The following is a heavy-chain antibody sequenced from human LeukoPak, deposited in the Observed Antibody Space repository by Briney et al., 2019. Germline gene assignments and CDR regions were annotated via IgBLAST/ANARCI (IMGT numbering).Heavy chain of an antibody. CDR3: ARDRSYYTFDY. J-gene: IGHJ4*02. Sequence: SETLSLTCAVSGYSISSGYYWGWIRQPPGKGLEWIGSIYHSGSTYYNPSLKSRVTISVDTSKNQVSLKLNSVTAADTAVYYCARDRSYYTFDYWGQGTLVTVSA. D-gene: IGHD3-10*01. CDR1: GYSISSGYY. CDR2: IYHSGST. V-gene: IGHV4-38-2*02.